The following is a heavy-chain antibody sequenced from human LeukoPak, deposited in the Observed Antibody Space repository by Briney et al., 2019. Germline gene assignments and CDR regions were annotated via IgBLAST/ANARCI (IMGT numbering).Heavy chain of an antibody. CDR2: IYYSGST. V-gene: IGHV4-39*01. CDR3: ARRLSSGYVGSPDY. J-gene: IGHJ4*02. CDR1: GGSISSSSYY. Sequence: SETLSLTCTVSGGSISSSSYYWGWIRQPPGKGLEWIGSIYYSGSTYYNPSLKSRVTISVDTSKNQFSLKLSSVTAADTAVYYCARRLSSGYVGSPDYWGQGTLVTVSS. D-gene: IGHD3-22*01.